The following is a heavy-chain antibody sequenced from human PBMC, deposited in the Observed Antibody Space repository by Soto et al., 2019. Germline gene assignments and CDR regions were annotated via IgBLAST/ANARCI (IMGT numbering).Heavy chain of an antibody. CDR3: ARQGGGSCYGFCFQH. D-gene: IGHD2-15*01. Sequence: SETLSLTCAVSGGSISSGGYSWSWIRQPPGKGLEWIGYIYHSGSTYYNPSLKSRVTISVDRSKNQFSLKLSSVTAADTAVYYCARQGGGSCYGFCFQHWGQGTLVTVSS. CDR2: IYHSGST. J-gene: IGHJ1*01. V-gene: IGHV4-30-2*02. CDR1: GGSISSGGYS.